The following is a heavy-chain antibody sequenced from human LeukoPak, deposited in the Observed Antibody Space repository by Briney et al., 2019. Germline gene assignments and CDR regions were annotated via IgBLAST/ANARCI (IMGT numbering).Heavy chain of an antibody. CDR3: ARDLRVVGIKGGLRAFDI. CDR2: IYYSGST. V-gene: IGHV4-39*07. D-gene: IGHD3-22*01. CDR1: GGSISSSSYY. Sequence: NTSETLSHTCTVSGGSISSSSYYWGWIRQPPGKGLEWIGSIYYSGSTYYNPSLKSRVTISVDTSKNQFSLKLSSVTAADTAVYYCARDLRVVGIKGGLRAFDIWGQGTMVTVSS. J-gene: IGHJ3*02.